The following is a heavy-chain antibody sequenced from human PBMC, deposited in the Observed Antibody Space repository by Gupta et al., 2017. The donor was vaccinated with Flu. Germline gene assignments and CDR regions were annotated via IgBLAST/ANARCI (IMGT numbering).Heavy chain of an antibody. CDR2: IYYSGST. CDR3: ARGRLLWFGEYPHNDAFDI. D-gene: IGHD3-10*01. J-gene: IGHJ3*02. Sequence: QVQLQESGPGLVKPSETLSLTCTVSGGSISSYYWSWIRQSPGKGLEWIGYIYYSGSTNYNPSLKSRVTISVDTSKNHFSLKLTSVTAADTAVYYCARGRLLWFGEYPHNDAFDIWGQGTVVTVSS. CDR1: GGSISSYY. V-gene: IGHV4-59*01.